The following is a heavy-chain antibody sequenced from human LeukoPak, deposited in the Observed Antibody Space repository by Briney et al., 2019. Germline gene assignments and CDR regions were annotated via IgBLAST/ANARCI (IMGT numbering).Heavy chain of an antibody. D-gene: IGHD2-15*01. J-gene: IGHJ6*03. CDR2: INWNGGST. Sequence: PGGSLRLSCAASGFTFDDYGMSWVRQAPGKGLEWVSGINWNGGSTGYADSVKGRFTISRDNAKNSLYLQMNSLRAEDTAVYYCAKDHGYCSGGSCYTPSYYYYYYMDVWGKGTTVTISS. V-gene: IGHV3-20*04. CDR3: AKDHGYCSGGSCYTPSYYYYYYMDV. CDR1: GFTFDDYG.